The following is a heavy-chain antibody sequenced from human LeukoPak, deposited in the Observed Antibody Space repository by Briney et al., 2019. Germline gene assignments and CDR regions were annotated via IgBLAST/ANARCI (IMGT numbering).Heavy chain of an antibody. Sequence: GGSLRLSCAASGFTFSSYWMSWVRQAPGKGLEWVANIKQDGSEKYYVDSVKGRFTTSRDNAKNSLYLQMNSLRAEDTAVYYCAREQYCSSTSCYPLGTYYFDYWGQGTLVTV. CDR1: GFTFSSYW. J-gene: IGHJ4*02. D-gene: IGHD2-2*01. CDR2: IKQDGSEK. CDR3: AREQYCSSTSCYPLGTYYFDY. V-gene: IGHV3-7*01.